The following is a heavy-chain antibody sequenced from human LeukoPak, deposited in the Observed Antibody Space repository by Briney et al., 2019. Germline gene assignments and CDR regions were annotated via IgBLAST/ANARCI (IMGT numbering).Heavy chain of an antibody. J-gene: IGHJ4*02. D-gene: IGHD3-22*01. CDR2: ISYDGSNK. V-gene: IGHV3-30*04. Sequence: GGSLRLSCAASGFTFSSYAMHWVRQAPGKGLEWVAVISYDGSNKYYADSVKGRFTISRDNSKNTLYLQMNSPRAEDTAVYYCARGEKVTKIVVVITDLDYWGQGTLVTVSS. CDR3: ARGEKVTKIVVVITDLDY. CDR1: GFTFSSYA.